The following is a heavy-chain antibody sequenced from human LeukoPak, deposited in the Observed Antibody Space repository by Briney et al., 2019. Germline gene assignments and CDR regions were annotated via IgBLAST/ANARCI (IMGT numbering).Heavy chain of an antibody. Sequence: SETLSLTCAVSGYSISSGYFWGWIRQPPGKGLEWIGNIYHSGSTAYNPSPKSRVTISVDTSKNQFSLKLRSVTATDTAVYYCARAPEGMSANSFDPWGQGTLVTVSS. J-gene: IGHJ5*02. V-gene: IGHV4-38-2*01. CDR1: GYSISSGYF. CDR2: IYHSGST. D-gene: IGHD6-13*01. CDR3: ARAPEGMSANSFDP.